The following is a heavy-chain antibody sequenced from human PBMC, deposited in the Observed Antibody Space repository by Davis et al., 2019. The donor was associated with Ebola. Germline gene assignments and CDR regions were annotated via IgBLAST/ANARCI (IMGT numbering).Heavy chain of an antibody. D-gene: IGHD3-3*01. CDR3: ARRGFWSGYGGYFDY. Sequence: SETLSLTCTVSGGSISSYYWSWIRQPPGKGLEWIGEINHSGSTNYNPSLKSRVTISVDTSKNQFSLKLSSVTAADTAVYYCARRGFWSGYGGYFDYWGQGTLVTVSS. CDR2: INHSGST. V-gene: IGHV4-34*01. CDR1: GGSISSYY. J-gene: IGHJ4*02.